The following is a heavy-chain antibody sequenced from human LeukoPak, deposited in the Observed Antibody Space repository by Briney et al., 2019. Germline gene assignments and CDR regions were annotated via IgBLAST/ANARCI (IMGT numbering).Heavy chain of an antibody. D-gene: IGHD1-26*01. J-gene: IGHJ4*02. CDR2: INYSGGST. Sequence: VRCLRPSCTASGFTPSSYEMSSIRQAPGKGVGWVSSINYSGGSTYYADSVKGRFTISRDNAKNSLYLQMNSLRAEDTAVYYCARDVGLRSLDYWGQGTLVTVSS. V-gene: IGHV3-21*01. CDR1: GFTPSSYE. CDR3: ARDVGLRSLDY.